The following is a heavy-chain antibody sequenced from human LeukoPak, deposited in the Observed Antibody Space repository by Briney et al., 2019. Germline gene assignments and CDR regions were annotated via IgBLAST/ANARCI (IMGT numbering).Heavy chain of an antibody. J-gene: IGHJ4*02. V-gene: IGHV3-23*01. D-gene: IGHD2-21*02. CDR3: AKSPFLSDPYYFDY. CDR1: GFTFSSYA. Sequence: PGGSLRLSCAASGFTFSSYAMSWVRQAPGKGLEWVSVISGSGGNTYYADSVKGRFTISRDNSKNTLYLQMNSLRAGDTAVYYCAKSPFLSDPYYFDYWGQGTLVTVSS. CDR2: ISGSGGNT.